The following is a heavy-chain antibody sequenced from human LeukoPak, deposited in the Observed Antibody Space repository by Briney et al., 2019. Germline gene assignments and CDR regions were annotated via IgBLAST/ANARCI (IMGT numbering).Heavy chain of an antibody. V-gene: IGHV3-23*01. Sequence: GGSLRLSCAASGFTFSSYAMSWVRQAPGKGLEWVSAISGSGGSTYYADSVKGRFTISRDNSKNTLYLQMNSLRAEDTAVYYCAKHPRGSVVTAIRFDYWGQGTLVTVS. J-gene: IGHJ4*02. D-gene: IGHD2-21*02. CDR1: GFTFSSYA. CDR2: ISGSGGST. CDR3: AKHPRGSVVTAIRFDY.